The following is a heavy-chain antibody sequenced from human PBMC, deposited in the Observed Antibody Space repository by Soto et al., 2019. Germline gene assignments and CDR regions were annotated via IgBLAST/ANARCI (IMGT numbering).Heavy chain of an antibody. V-gene: IGHV3-33*01. CDR3: ARDDDYPDNGLDY. D-gene: IGHD4-17*01. Sequence: QVQLVESGGGVVQPGRSLRLTCAATGFSFSRHGMHWVRQAPGKGLEWLAVILNDGSVQEYADSVKGRFTISRDNSKNNLILQMNNLRAGGTAVYYCARDDDYPDNGLDYWGQGILVTVSS. J-gene: IGHJ4*02. CDR1: GFSFSRHG. CDR2: ILNDGSVQ.